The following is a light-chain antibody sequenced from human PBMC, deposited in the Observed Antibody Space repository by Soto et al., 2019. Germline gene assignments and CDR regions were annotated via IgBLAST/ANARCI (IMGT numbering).Light chain of an antibody. CDR2: SND. CDR3: SAWDDGLNGL. J-gene: IGLJ2*01. Sequence: QPVLTQPPSASGTPGQRVTISCSGSSSNIGSNNVNWYQQLPGTAPKLLIHSNDQRPSGVPDRFSGSKSGTSASLAISGLQSEDEADYYCSAWDDGLNGLFGGGTKVTVL. CDR1: SSNIGSNN. V-gene: IGLV1-44*01.